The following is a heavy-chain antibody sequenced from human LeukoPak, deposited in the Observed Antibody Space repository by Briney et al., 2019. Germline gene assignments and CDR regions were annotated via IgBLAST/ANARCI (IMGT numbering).Heavy chain of an antibody. CDR2: IWYDGSNK. Sequence: GGSLRLSCAASGFTFSSYGMHWVRQAPGKGLEWVAVIWYDGSNKYYADSVKGRFTISRDNSKNTLYLQMNSLRAEDTAVYYCAREVDYYGSLSPLDYWGQGTLVTVSS. J-gene: IGHJ4*02. D-gene: IGHD3-10*01. CDR1: GFTFSSYG. V-gene: IGHV3-33*01. CDR3: AREVDYYGSLSPLDY.